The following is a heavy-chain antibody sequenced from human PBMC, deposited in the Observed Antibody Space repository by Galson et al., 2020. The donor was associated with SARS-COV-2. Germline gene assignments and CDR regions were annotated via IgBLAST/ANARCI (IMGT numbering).Heavy chain of an antibody. CDR3: ARDFKAAGNYYYYYGMDV. CDR2: ISSNGSTI. J-gene: IGHJ6*02. V-gene: IGHV3-11*01. CDR1: GFTFSEYY. Sequence: GEPLKISCAASGFTFSEYYMSWLRPAPGKGPEWVSYISSNGSTIYYAASVKGRFPISGDNPKNSLYLPMNRLRAEDTAVYYCARDFKAAGNYYYYYGMDVWCQGTTGTVAS. D-gene: IGHD6-13*01.